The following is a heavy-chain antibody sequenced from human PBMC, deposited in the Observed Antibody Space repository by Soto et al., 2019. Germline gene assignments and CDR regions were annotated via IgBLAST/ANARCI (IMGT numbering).Heavy chain of an antibody. D-gene: IGHD3-22*01. CDR3: ARDPRRYSYDTTGNFGWFDS. J-gene: IGHJ5*01. V-gene: IGHV3-23*01. CDR1: GFTFSDYA. CDR2: TDSGGGST. Sequence: GGSLRLSCRASGFTFSDYAMGWVRQAPGKGLEWVSATDSGGGSTYYADSVKGRFTISRDNVRNTLFLQMNSLRAEDTALYYCARDPRRYSYDTTGNFGWFDSWGQGTLVTVSS.